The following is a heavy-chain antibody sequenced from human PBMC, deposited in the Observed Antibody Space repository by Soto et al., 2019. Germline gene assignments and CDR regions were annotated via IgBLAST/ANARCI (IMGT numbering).Heavy chain of an antibody. J-gene: IGHJ3*02. Sequence: QVQLVQSGAEVKKPGSSVKVSCKASGGTFSSYAISWVRQAPGQGLEWMGGIIPIFGTANYAQKFQGRVTLTADESTSTAYMELSSLSSEDTALYYCASEDTAMVRETFHLDIWGQGTMVTVSS. CDR3: ASEDTAMVRETFHLDI. V-gene: IGHV1-69*01. D-gene: IGHD5-18*01. CDR2: IIPIFGTA. CDR1: GGTFSSYA.